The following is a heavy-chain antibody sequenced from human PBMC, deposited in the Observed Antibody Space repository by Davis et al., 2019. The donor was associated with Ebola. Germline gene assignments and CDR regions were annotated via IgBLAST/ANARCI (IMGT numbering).Heavy chain of an antibody. J-gene: IGHJ5*02. Sequence: SETLSLTCTVSGGSISSSSYYWGWIRQPPGKGLEWIGYIYYSGSTNYNPSLKSRVTISVDTSKNQFSLKLSSVTAADTAVYYCAAYLGWFDPWGQGTLVTVSS. D-gene: IGHD3-16*01. V-gene: IGHV4-61*05. CDR1: GGSISSSSYY. CDR3: AAYLGWFDP. CDR2: IYYSGST.